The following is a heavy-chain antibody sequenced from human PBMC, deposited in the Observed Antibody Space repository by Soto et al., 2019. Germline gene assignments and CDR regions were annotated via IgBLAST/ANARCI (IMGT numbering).Heavy chain of an antibody. D-gene: IGHD4-17*01. J-gene: IGHJ4*02. Sequence: PSETLSLTCGVSGGSLGSGVYSWSWIRQSPGRGLQWIAYIYPSGTAFYNPSPKSRVSLSVDRPKNQFSLKLSSVTAADTAVYYCARVVTSDHFDYWGRGTLVTVSS. V-gene: IGHV4-30-2*06. CDR3: ARVVTSDHFDY. CDR1: GGSLGSGVYS. CDR2: IYPSGTA.